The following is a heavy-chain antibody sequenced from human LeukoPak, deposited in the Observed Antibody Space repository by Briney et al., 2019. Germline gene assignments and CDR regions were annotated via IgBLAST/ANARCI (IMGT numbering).Heavy chain of an antibody. J-gene: IGHJ4*02. CDR2: IYYSGRT. D-gene: IGHD2-15*01. V-gene: IGHV4-39*01. CDR1: GDSIISSSYY. CDR3: ARHSAVVATDY. Sequence: PSETLSLTCSVSGDSIISSSYYRGWIRQPPGKGLEWIGSIYYSGRTYYNPSLKSRVTISIDTSRSQFPLKLSSVTAADTAVYYCARHSAVVATDYWGQGTLVTVSS.